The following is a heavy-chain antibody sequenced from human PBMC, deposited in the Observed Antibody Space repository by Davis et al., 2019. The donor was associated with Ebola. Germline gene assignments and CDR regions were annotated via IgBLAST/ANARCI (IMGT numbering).Heavy chain of an antibody. V-gene: IGHV3-30*02. D-gene: IGHD4-11*01. CDR3: AKDRLTTPAFDY. CDR2: IRYDGSNK. CDR1: GFTFSSYG. Sequence: PGGSLRLSCAASGFTFSSYGMHWVRQAPGKGLEWVAFIRYDGSNKYYADSVKGRFTITRDNSKNTLYLQMNSLRAEDTAVYYCAKDRLTTPAFDYWGQGTLVTVSS. J-gene: IGHJ4*02.